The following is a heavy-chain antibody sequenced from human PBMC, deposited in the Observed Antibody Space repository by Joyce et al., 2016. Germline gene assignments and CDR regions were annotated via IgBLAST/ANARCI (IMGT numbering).Heavy chain of an antibody. V-gene: IGHV3-53*01. D-gene: IGHD3-10*01. Sequence: EVQLVESGGGLIQPGGSLRLSCAASGFIVSSHYMAWVRQAPGKGLEWISLIYSGGSTEYADSVKGRFIIARDNPKNTLYVQMNSLRADDTAVYYCARGLVGYHYGSGSYNGMDVWGQGTTVTVSS. CDR2: IYSGGST. CDR3: ARGLVGYHYGSGSYNGMDV. CDR1: GFIVSSHY. J-gene: IGHJ6*02.